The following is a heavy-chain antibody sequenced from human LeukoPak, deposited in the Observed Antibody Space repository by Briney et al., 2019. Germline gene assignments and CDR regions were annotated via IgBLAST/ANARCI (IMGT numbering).Heavy chain of an antibody. D-gene: IGHD5-12*01. J-gene: IGHJ5*02. Sequence: SVKVSCKASGGTFSSYAISWVRQAPGQGLEWMGGVIPIFGTANYAQKFQGRVTITADESTSTAYMELSSLRSEDTAVYYCARAKYGYAKNWFDPWGQGTLVTVSS. V-gene: IGHV1-69*13. CDR3: ARAKYGYAKNWFDP. CDR2: VIPIFGTA. CDR1: GGTFSSYA.